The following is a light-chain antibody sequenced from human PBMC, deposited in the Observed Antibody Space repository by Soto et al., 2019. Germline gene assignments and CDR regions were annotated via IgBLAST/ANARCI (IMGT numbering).Light chain of an antibody. CDR3: CSYAGSSTFG. CDR1: SSEVGSYNL. CDR2: EGS. Sequence: QSVLTQPASVSGSPGQSITISCTGTSSEVGSYNLVSWYQQHPGKAPKLMIYEGSKRPSGVSDRFSGSKSSNTASLTISGLQAEDEADYYCCSYAGSSTFGFGGGTKLTVL. J-gene: IGLJ2*01. V-gene: IGLV2-23*03.